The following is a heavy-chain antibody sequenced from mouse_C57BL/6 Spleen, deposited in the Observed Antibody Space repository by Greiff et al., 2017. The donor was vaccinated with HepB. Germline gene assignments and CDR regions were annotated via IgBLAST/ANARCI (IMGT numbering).Heavy chain of an antibody. J-gene: IGHJ1*03. CDR1: GYAFSSYW. Sequence: VKLQQSGAELVKPGASVKISCKASGYAFSSYWMNWVKQRPGKGLEWIGQIYPGDGDTNYNGKFKGKATLTADKSSSTAYMQLSSLTSEDSAVYFCARGRTGTRYFDVWGTGTTVTVSS. D-gene: IGHD4-1*01. V-gene: IGHV1-80*01. CDR2: IYPGDGDT. CDR3: ARGRTGTRYFDV.